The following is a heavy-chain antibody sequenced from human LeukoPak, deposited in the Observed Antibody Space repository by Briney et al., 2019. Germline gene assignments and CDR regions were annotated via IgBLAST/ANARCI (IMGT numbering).Heavy chain of an antibody. Sequence: ASVRVSCKASGYTFAVYYIHWFRQAPGQALEWMGWISPNIGGTTFAQKFQGRVTMTRDTSISTVYMELTRLRLDDTAVYYCARGESSDAFDIWGQGTMVTVSS. CDR1: GYTFAVYY. CDR3: ARGESSDAFDI. V-gene: IGHV1-2*02. J-gene: IGHJ3*02. CDR2: ISPNIGGT. D-gene: IGHD3-16*01.